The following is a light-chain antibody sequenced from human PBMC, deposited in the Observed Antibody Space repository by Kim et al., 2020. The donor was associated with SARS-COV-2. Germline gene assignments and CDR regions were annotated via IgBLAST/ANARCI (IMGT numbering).Light chain of an antibody. Sequence: VSPGQTASITCSGHKLGDRFASWYQQKPGQSPVLVIYQDNKRPSGTHERFSGSSSGNTATLTISGTQATDEADYYCQAWDSSTVVFGGGTQLTVL. J-gene: IGLJ2*01. CDR1: KLGDRF. CDR3: QAWDSSTVV. CDR2: QDN. V-gene: IGLV3-1*01.